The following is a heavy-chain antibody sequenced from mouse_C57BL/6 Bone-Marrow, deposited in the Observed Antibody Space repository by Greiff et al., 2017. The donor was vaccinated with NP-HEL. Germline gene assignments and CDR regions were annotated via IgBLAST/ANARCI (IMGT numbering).Heavy chain of an antibody. CDR3: ARTRIYYYGRRGPWYFDY. J-gene: IGHJ2*01. CDR2: IYPGDGDT. CDR1: GYAFSSSW. D-gene: IGHD1-1*01. V-gene: IGHV1-82*01. Sequence: QVQLKESGPELVKPGASVKISCKASGYAFSSSWMNWVKQRPGKGLEWIGRIYPGDGDTNYNGKFKGKATLTADKSSSTPYMQLSSLTSEDSAVYFCARTRIYYYGRRGPWYFDYWGQGTTLTVSS.